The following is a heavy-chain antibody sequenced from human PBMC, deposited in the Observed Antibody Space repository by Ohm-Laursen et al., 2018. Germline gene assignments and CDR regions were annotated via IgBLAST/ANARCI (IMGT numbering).Heavy chain of an antibody. Sequence: TLSLTCTVSGDSISSYYWSWIRQPAGKGLEWIGRIYSSGSTNYNPSLKSRVTISVDTSKSQFSLKVNSVTAADTAVYYCARGRRITMVRGQNWFDPWGQGTLVTVSS. CDR2: IYSSGST. J-gene: IGHJ5*02. D-gene: IGHD3-10*01. CDR3: ARGRRITMVRGQNWFDP. CDR1: GDSISSYY. V-gene: IGHV4-4*07.